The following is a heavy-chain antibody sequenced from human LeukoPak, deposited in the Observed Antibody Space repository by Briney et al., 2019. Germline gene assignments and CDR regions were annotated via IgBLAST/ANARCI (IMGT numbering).Heavy chain of an antibody. CDR2: IDYRGST. J-gene: IGHJ4*02. CDR3: ARQHRAEAARVFDY. CDR1: GGSISSYY. D-gene: IGHD6-6*01. V-gene: IGHV4-59*08. Sequence: SETLSLTCTVAGGSISSYYWSWIRQPPGKGLEWIAYIDYRGSTTYNPSLKSRVTISVDTSKNQFSLKLSSVTAADTAVYYCARQHRAEAARVFDYWGQGTLVTVSS.